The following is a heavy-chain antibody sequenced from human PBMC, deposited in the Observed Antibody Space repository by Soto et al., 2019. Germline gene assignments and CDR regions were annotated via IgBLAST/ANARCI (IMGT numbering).Heavy chain of an antibody. J-gene: IGHJ6*03. D-gene: IGHD3-10*01. CDR3: ARWMVRGVTTRNYYYYMDV. V-gene: IGHV4-31*03. Sequence: SETLSLTCTVSGGSISSGGYYWSWIRQHPGKGLEWIGYIYYSGSTYYNPSLKSRVTISVDTSKNQFSLKLSSVTAADTAVYYCARWMVRGVTTRNYYYYMDVWGKGTTVTVSS. CDR2: IYYSGST. CDR1: GGSISSGGYY.